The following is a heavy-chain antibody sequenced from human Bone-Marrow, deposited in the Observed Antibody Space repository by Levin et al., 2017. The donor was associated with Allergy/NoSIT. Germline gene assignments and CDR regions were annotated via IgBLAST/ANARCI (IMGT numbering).Heavy chain of an antibody. CDR2: IWYDGRNK. D-gene: IGHD5-18*01. CDR1: GFTFSNYG. CDR3: ARDGGSTSMAADGFDI. V-gene: IGHV3-33*01. J-gene: IGHJ3*02. Sequence: SCAASGFTFSNYGMHWVRQAPGKGLEWVAVIWYDGRNKYYAGSVKGRFTISRDYSKNTLYLQMNSLRAEDTAVYYCARDGGSTSMAADGFDIWGQGTLVTVSS.